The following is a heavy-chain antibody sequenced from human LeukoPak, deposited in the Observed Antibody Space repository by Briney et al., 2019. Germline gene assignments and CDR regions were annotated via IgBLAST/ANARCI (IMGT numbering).Heavy chain of an antibody. Sequence: GGSLRLSCAASGFTFSGSAMHWVRQASGKGLEWVGRIRSKANSYATAYAASVKGRFTISRDDSKNTAYLQVNSLKTEDTAVYYCTGTYYDFWSGYTQLDYWGQGTLVTVSS. CDR3: TGTYYDFWSGYTQLDY. CDR1: GFTFSGSA. D-gene: IGHD3-3*01. CDR2: IRSKANSYAT. J-gene: IGHJ4*02. V-gene: IGHV3-73*01.